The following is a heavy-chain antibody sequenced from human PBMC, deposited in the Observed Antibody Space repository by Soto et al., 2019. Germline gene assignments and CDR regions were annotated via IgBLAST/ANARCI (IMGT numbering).Heavy chain of an antibody. CDR3: AKDRARWYSSSWLDY. CDR1: GFTFSSYG. V-gene: IGHV3-30*18. D-gene: IGHD6-13*01. CDR2: ISYDGSNK. Sequence: GGSLRLSCAASGFTFSSYGMHWVRQAPGKGLEWVAVISYDGSNKYYADSVKGRFTISRDNSKNTLYLQMNSLRAGDTAVYYCAKDRARWYSSSWLDYWGQGTLVTVSS. J-gene: IGHJ4*02.